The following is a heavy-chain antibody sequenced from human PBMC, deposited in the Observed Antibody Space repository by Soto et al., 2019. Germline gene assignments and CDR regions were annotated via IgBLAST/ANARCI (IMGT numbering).Heavy chain of an antibody. D-gene: IGHD5-12*01. CDR3: AKVPLVGYYFDY. J-gene: IGHJ4*02. V-gene: IGHV3-23*01. Sequence: EVQLLESGGGLVQPGGSLRLSCAASGFTFSSYAMTWVRQTPGKGLEWVSTITNGGGGTYYADSVKGRFTISRDNSKNTLYLQMSSLRAEDTAVYYCAKVPLVGYYFDYWGQGTLVTVSS. CDR2: ITNGGGGT. CDR1: GFTFSSYA.